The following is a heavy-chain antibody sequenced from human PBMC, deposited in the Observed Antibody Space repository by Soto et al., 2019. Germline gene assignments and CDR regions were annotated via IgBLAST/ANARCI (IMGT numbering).Heavy chain of an antibody. CDR1: GVSLSTSGVA. V-gene: IGHV2-5*02. CDR2: IYWDADK. D-gene: IGHD1-1*01. J-gene: IGHJ4*01. CDR3: ALTSQKRIRFRYSGYFDH. Sequence: QITLKESGPTLVKPTQTLTLTCTSSGVSLSTSGVAVGWIRQPPGQALQWLALIYWDADKRYSPSLASRLTLTKDTPRNQVDRTMTKMDPVDTATYYRALTSQKRIRFRYSGYFDHWGHGTLFTLST.